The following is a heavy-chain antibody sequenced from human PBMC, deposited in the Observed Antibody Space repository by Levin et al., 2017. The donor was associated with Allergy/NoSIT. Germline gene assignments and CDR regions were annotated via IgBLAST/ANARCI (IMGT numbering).Heavy chain of an antibody. Sequence: GGSLRLSCKASGFSFSGYWIVWVRQMPGKGLEWMGMIYPGDSDTRYSPSFKGQVSISVDNSINTAYLQWNSLQASDTAIYYCAFGGEAGDYVNYWGQGTLVTVSS. J-gene: IGHJ4*02. CDR2: IYPGDSDT. CDR1: GFSFSGYW. CDR3: AFGGEAGDYVNY. V-gene: IGHV5-51*01. D-gene: IGHD3-10*01.